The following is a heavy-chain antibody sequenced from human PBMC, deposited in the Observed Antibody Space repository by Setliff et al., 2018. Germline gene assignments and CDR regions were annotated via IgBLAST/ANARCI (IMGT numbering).Heavy chain of an antibody. CDR1: GGIFSNYF. CDR2: IHHSGSS. J-gene: IGHJ4*02. CDR3: ARGRNVAARLFDS. D-gene: IGHD6-6*01. Sequence: SETLSLTCGASGGIFSNYFWPWNRQSTGKVLEWIGEIHHSGSSNYNPSLKSGVTISIDTSNNQFSQKVTSVSAADTGIYYCARGRNVAARLFDSWGQGARVTVSS. V-gene: IGHV4-34*08.